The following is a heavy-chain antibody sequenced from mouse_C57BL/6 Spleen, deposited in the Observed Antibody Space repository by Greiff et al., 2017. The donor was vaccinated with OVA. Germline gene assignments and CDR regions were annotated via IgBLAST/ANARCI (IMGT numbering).Heavy chain of an antibody. Sequence: EVQLVESGGGLVQPKGSLKLSCAASGFTFNTYAMHWVRQAPGKGLEWVARIRSKSSNYATYYADSVKDRFTISRDDSQSMLYLQMNNLKTEDTAMYYCVRERSPDYYGSSYNYAMDYWGQGTSVTVSS. V-gene: IGHV10-3*01. J-gene: IGHJ4*01. CDR1: GFTFNTYA. D-gene: IGHD1-1*01. CDR3: VRERSPDYYGSSYNYAMDY. CDR2: IRSKSSNYAT.